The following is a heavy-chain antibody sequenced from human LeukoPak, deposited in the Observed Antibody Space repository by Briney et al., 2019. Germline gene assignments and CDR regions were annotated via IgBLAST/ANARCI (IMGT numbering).Heavy chain of an antibody. CDR2: IRSKADNYAT. J-gene: IGHJ6*02. D-gene: IGHD2-2*02. CDR3: TRLRADNTESFLYYYHGIDV. CDR1: GFTFSGSA. V-gene: IGHV3-73*01. Sequence: GGSLRLSCAASGFTFSGSAIHWVRQASGKGLEWVGRIRSKADNYATTYAASVKGRFTISRDDSKNTAYLQINSLKTEDTAVYYCTRLRADNTESFLYYYHGIDVWGQGTTVTVSS.